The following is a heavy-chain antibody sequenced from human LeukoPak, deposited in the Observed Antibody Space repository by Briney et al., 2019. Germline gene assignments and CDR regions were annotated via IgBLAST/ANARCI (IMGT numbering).Heavy chain of an antibody. CDR3: ARGVGATTLPEY. CDR2: INPNSGGT. V-gene: IGHV1-2*02. Sequence: ASVKVSCKASGYTFTGYYMHWVRQAPGQGLEWMGWINPNSGGTNYAQKFQGRVTMTRDTSISTAYMELSRPRSDDTAVYYCARGVGATTLPEYWGQGTLVTVSS. J-gene: IGHJ4*02. CDR1: GYTFTGYY. D-gene: IGHD1-26*01.